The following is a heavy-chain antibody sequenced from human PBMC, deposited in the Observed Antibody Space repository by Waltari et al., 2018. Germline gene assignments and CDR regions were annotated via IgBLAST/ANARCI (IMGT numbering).Heavy chain of an antibody. Sequence: QVQLQQWGAGLLKPSETLSLTCAVYGGSFSGYYWSWIRQPPGKGLEWIGEINHSGSTNYNPSLKSRVTISVDTSKNQFSLKLSAVTAADTAVYYCARGIGAAAGTGYFDYWGHGTLVTVSS. J-gene: IGHJ4*01. D-gene: IGHD6-13*01. V-gene: IGHV4-34*01. CDR2: INHSGST. CDR3: ARGIGAAAGTGYFDY. CDR1: GGSFSGYY.